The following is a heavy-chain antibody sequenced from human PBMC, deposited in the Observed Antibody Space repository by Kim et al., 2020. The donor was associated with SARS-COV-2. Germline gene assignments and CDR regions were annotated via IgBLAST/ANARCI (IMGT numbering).Heavy chain of an antibody. V-gene: IGHV1-2*02. CDR3: ARDLDSSSWEIDY. D-gene: IGHD6-13*01. J-gene: IGHJ4*02. Sequence: ASVKVSCKASGYTFTGYYMHWVRQAPGQGLEWMGWINPNSGGTNYAQKFQGRVTMTRDTSISTAYMELSRLRSDDTAVYYCARDLDSSSWEIDYWGQGTLVTVSS. CDR1: GYTFTGYY. CDR2: INPNSGGT.